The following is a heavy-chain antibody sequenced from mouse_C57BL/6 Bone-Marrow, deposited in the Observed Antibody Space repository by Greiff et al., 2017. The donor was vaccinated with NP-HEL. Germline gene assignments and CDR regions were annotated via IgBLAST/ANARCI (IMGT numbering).Heavy chain of an antibody. V-gene: IGHV1-63*01. CDR1: GYTFTNYC. Sequence: VQLQQSGAELVRPGTSVKMSCKASGYTFTNYCIGWAKQRPGHGLEWIGDIYPGGGYTNYNEKFKGKATLTADKSSSTAYMQFSSLISEDSAIYYCARWGTTVVASFDYWGQGTTLTVSP. D-gene: IGHD1-1*01. CDR2: IYPGGGYT. CDR3: ARWGTTVVASFDY. J-gene: IGHJ2*01.